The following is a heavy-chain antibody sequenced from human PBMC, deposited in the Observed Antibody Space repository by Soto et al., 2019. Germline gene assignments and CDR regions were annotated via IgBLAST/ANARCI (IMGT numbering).Heavy chain of an antibody. CDR1: GFTFSSYG. CDR2: ISYDGSNK. D-gene: IGHD3-22*01. J-gene: IGHJ4*02. V-gene: IGHV3-30*18. Sequence: GGSLRLSCAASGFTFSSYGMHWVRQAPGKGLEWVAVISYDGSNKYYADSVKGRFTISRDNSKNTLYLQMNSLRAEDTAVYYCAKSPKRGYYDSSGYYFGIDYWGQGTLVTVSS. CDR3: AKSPKRGYYDSSGYYFGIDY.